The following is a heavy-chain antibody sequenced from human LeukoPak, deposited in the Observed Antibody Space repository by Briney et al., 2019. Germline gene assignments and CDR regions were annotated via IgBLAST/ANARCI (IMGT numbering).Heavy chain of an antibody. J-gene: IGHJ4*02. V-gene: IGHV4-39*01. CDR3: ARQMAVAGKFDY. D-gene: IGHD6-19*01. Sequence: SETLSLTCTVSGGSISTSTYYWGWIRQPPGKGLEWIGTMYYGASTYYNPSLKRRVTISVDMSKTQFSLKLSSVTAADTAVYYCARQMAVAGKFDYWGQGTLVTVSS. CDR2: MYYGAST. CDR1: GGSISTSTYY.